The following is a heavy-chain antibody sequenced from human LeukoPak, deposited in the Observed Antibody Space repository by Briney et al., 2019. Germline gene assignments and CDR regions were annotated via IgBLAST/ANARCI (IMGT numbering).Heavy chain of an antibody. J-gene: IGHJ4*02. CDR2: MYYSGST. CDR3: ARTFGYSYGYLDY. D-gene: IGHD5-18*01. Sequence: SETLSLTCTVSGGSISSSNYCWGWVRQPPGKGLEWIVTMYYSGSTYYNSSLKSRVTISVDTSKNQFSLKLSSVTAADTAVYYCARTFGYSYGYLDYWGQGTLVTVSS. CDR1: GGSISSSNYC. V-gene: IGHV4-39*01.